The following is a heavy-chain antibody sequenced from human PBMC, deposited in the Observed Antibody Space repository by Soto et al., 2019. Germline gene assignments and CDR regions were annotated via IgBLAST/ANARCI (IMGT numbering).Heavy chain of an antibody. J-gene: IGHJ4*02. V-gene: IGHV1-2*02. D-gene: IGHD5-12*01. CDR1: GYTFTGYY. CDR2: INPNSGGS. CDR3: AKANSGDDDEFDY. Sequence: ASVKVSCKASGYTFTGYYMHWVRQAPGKGLEWMGWINPNSGGSSYAQRFQGRLTMTRDTYSSSAYMELSSLRSDDTAVYYCAKANSGDDDEFDYWGQGTPVTVSS.